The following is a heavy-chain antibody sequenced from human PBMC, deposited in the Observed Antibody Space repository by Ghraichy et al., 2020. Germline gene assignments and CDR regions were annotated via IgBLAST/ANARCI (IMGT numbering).Heavy chain of an antibody. CDR2: IYFGGNT. V-gene: IGHV4-39*01. D-gene: IGHD1-26*01. CDR3: ARRGNKVDS. Sequence: SETLSLTCSVSGGSISNRYYWGWIRQPPGKGLEWIGSIYFGGNTYYDPSLQSRVSISGDPSKNQFSLNLSSVTAADTAVYFCARRGNKVDSWGQGTLVTVSS. CDR1: GGSISNRYY. J-gene: IGHJ5*01.